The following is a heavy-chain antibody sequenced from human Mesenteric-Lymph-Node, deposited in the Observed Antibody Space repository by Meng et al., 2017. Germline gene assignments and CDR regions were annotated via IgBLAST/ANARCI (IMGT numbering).Heavy chain of an antibody. CDR1: GFTFNLYH. V-gene: IGHV3-74*01. J-gene: IGHJ4*02. CDR2: ISRDGIHT. CDR3: ARDPYTTGWYIFLDY. D-gene: IGHD6-19*01. Sequence: GGSLRLSCGASGFTFNLYHMHWVRQAPGKGLVWVSRISRDGIHTYYADSVKGRFTISRDNSNNTLHLQMSSLTAEDTAVYYCARDPYTTGWYIFLDYWGQGTLVTVSS.